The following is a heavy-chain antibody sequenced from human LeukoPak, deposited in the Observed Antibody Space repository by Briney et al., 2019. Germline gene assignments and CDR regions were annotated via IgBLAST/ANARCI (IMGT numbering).Heavy chain of an antibody. D-gene: IGHD1-26*01. Sequence: PGGSLRLSCAASGFTVSSNYMSWVRQAPGKGLGWVSVIYSGGSTYYADSVKGRFTISRHNSNNTLYLQMNSLRAEDTAVYYCARDGGSGSYQEYIWGQGTMVTVSS. J-gene: IGHJ3*02. CDR1: GFTVSSNY. V-gene: IGHV3-53*04. CDR2: IYSGGST. CDR3: ARDGGSGSYQEYI.